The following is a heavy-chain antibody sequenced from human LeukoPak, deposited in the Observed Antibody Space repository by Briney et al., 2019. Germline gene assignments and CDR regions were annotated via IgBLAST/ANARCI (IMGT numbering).Heavy chain of an antibody. CDR2: IYWDDDK. J-gene: IGHJ4*02. CDR3: ARTPFSIYGDYGGKEGGFDY. Sequence: SGPTLVKPTQTLTLTCTFSGFSLSTSGVGVGWIRQPPGKALEWLALIYWDDDKRYSPSLKSRLTITKDSSKNQVVLTMTNMDPVDTATYYCARTPFSIYGDYGGKEGGFDYWGQGTLVTVSS. CDR1: GFSLSTSGVG. V-gene: IGHV2-5*02. D-gene: IGHD4-17*01.